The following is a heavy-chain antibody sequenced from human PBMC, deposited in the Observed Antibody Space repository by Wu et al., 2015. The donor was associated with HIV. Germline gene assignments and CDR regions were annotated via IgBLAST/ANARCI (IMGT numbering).Heavy chain of an antibody. V-gene: IGHV1-2*02. CDR2: INPNSGGT. CDR3: ANAGIAVAGTPDPPRYYYYMDV. J-gene: IGHJ6*03. D-gene: IGHD6-19*01. CDR1: GYTFTGYY. Sequence: VQLVQSGAEVKKPGASVKVSCKASGYTFTGYYMHWVRQAPGQGLEWMGWINPNSGGTNYAQKFQGRVTMTRDTSISTAYMELSRLRSDDTAVYYCANAGIAVAGTPDPPRYYYYMDVWGKGTTVTVSS.